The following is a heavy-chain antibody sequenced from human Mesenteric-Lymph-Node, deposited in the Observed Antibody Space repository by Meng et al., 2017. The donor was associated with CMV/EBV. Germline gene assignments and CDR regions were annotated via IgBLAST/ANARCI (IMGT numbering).Heavy chain of an antibody. V-gene: IGHV3-23*01. CDR1: GFTFSDYG. J-gene: IGHJ4*02. CDR3: AKAPPIGVPPTTYLEPDS. Sequence: GESLKISCAASGFTFSDYGMSWVRQASGKGLEWVSSINYSGAYTYYANSVKGRFTISRDNSKNTLYLEMSSLRAEDTAIYYCAKAPPIGVPPTTYLEPDSWGQGTLVTVSS. D-gene: IGHD1-7*01. CDR2: INYSGAYT.